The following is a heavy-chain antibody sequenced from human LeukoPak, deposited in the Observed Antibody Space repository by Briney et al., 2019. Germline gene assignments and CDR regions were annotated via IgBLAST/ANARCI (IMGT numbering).Heavy chain of an antibody. CDR2: VHLGGST. Sequence: SGTLSLTCGVSGGSISSTNWWTWVRQPPGKGLEWIGEVHLGGSTNYNPSLESRVTISVDKSENHISLKLTSVTAADTAAYYCAREGGPYRPLDYSGQGTLVTVSS. V-gene: IGHV4-4*02. CDR1: GGSISSTNW. J-gene: IGHJ4*02. CDR3: AREGGPYRPLDY.